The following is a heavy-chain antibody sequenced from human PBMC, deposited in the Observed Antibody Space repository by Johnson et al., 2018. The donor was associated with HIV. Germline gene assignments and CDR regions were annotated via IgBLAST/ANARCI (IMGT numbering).Heavy chain of an antibody. CDR1: VFTFSSYA. CDR3: ARVQRSGWFHTDAFDL. Sequence: VQLVASGGGVARPVGSPRPSCEASVFTFSSYAMHRVRQAPGKGLEWVAVISYDGSNQYHADSVTRRFTISRDNSKNTLYLQMSSVRSDDTAVYLCARVQRSGWFHTDAFDLWGQGTMVTVSS. D-gene: IGHD6-19*01. J-gene: IGHJ3*01. CDR2: ISYDGSNQ. V-gene: IGHV3-30*04.